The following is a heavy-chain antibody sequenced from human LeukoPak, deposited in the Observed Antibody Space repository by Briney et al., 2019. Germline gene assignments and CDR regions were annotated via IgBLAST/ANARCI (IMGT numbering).Heavy chain of an antibody. CDR2: IKSKTDGGTT. V-gene: IGHV3-15*01. CDR1: GFTFSNAW. D-gene: IGHD2-2*01. Sequence: GGSLRLSCAASGFTFSNAWMSWVRQAPGKGLEWVGRIKSKTDGGTTDYAAPVKGRFTISRDVSKNTLYLQMNSLKTEDTAVYYCTTPFRSSTVDYWGQGTLVTVSS. J-gene: IGHJ4*02. CDR3: TTPFRSSTVDY.